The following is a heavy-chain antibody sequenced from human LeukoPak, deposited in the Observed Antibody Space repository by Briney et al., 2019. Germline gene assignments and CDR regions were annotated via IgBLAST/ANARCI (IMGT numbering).Heavy chain of an antibody. CDR1: GFTFSSYS. CDR2: ISSSSSTI. D-gene: IGHD2-21*02. Sequence: GGSLRLSCAASGFTFSSYSMNWVRQAPGKGLEWVSYISSSSSTIYYADSVKGRFTISRDNAKHSLYLQMNSLRAEDTAVYYCARGGMTRDAFDIWGQRTMVTVSS. CDR3: ARGGMTRDAFDI. V-gene: IGHV3-48*01. J-gene: IGHJ3*02.